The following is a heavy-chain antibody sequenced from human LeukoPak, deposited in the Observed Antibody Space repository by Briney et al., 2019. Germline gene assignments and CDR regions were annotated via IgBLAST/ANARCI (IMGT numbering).Heavy chain of an antibody. Sequence: GRSLRLSCAASGFTFSSYAMHWVRQAPGKGLEWVAVISYDGSNKYYADSVKGRFTISRDNSKNTLYLQMNSLRAEDTAVYYCARGDSGDYPDAFDIWGQGTMVTVSS. CDR2: ISYDGSNK. CDR1: GFTFSSYA. J-gene: IGHJ3*02. V-gene: IGHV3-30-3*01. CDR3: ARGDSGDYPDAFDI. D-gene: IGHD4-17*01.